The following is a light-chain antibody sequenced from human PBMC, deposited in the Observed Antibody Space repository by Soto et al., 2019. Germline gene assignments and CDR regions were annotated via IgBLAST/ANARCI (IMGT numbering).Light chain of an antibody. V-gene: IGLV2-11*02. CDR3: CSYAGRNTYV. J-gene: IGLJ1*01. CDR1: SSDVGGTNY. Sequence: QSVLTQPRSVSGSPGQSVTMSCAGTSSDVGGTNYVSWYRQLPGKAPELIVYHVNKRPSGVPDRFSASKSGNTASLTISGLQADDGADYYCCSYAGRNTYVFGNGTKVTVL. CDR2: HVN.